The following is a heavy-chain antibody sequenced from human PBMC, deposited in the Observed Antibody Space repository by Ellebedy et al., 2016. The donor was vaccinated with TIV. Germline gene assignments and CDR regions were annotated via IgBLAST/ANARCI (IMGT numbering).Heavy chain of an antibody. CDR2: IYYSGST. CDR1: GGSISSSSYY. Sequence: MPSETLSLTCTVSGGSISSSSYYWGWIRQPPGKGLEWIGSIYYSGSTYYNPSLKSRVNISVDTSKNQFSLKLSSVTAADTAVYYCARMGSGGDIFDAFDIWGQGTMVTVSS. D-gene: IGHD2-15*01. CDR3: ARMGSGGDIFDAFDI. J-gene: IGHJ3*02. V-gene: IGHV4-39*01.